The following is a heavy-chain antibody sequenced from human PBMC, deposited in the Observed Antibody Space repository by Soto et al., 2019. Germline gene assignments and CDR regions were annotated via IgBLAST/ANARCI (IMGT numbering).Heavy chain of an antibody. CDR3: ARGRYGDY. CDR2: ISAHNGNT. D-gene: IGHD1-1*01. J-gene: IGHJ4*02. CDR1: GYGFTTYG. V-gene: IGHV1-18*01. Sequence: QVHLVQSGAEVKKPGASVKVSCKGSGYGFTTYGITWVRQAPGQGLEWMAWISAHNGNTNYAQKREGRATVTSDTALSRAHMELRSLRSDDPAVYSCARGRYGDYWGQGALVTVSS.